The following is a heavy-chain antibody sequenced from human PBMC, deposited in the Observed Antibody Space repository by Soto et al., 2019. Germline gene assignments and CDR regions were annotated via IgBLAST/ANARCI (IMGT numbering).Heavy chain of an antibody. V-gene: IGHV3-23*01. CDR2: ISQSGGNT. CDR3: ATMANRPPKDY. CDR1: GFTFSAYA. Sequence: GGSLRLSCAASGFTFSAYAMSWVRQAPGKGPEWVSAISQSGGNTYYADSVKGRFTISRDNAKNSLYLQMNSLRDEDTAVYYCATMANRPPKDYWGQGTLVTVSS. J-gene: IGHJ4*02. D-gene: IGHD2-8*01.